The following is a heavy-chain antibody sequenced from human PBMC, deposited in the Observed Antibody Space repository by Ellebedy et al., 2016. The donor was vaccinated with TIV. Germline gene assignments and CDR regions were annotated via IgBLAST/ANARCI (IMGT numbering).Heavy chain of an antibody. Sequence: GESLKISCAASGFNFRSYWMTWVRQAPGKGLEWVAKIRQEGDEIYYVESVKGRFTISRDNDKNSLFLQKNSLRVEDTAVYYCARRASYGDYAVQVNPWFDPWGQGTLVTVSS. CDR2: IRQEGDEI. D-gene: IGHD4-17*01. CDR1: GFNFRSYW. V-gene: IGHV3-7*01. CDR3: ARRASYGDYAVQVNPWFDP. J-gene: IGHJ5*02.